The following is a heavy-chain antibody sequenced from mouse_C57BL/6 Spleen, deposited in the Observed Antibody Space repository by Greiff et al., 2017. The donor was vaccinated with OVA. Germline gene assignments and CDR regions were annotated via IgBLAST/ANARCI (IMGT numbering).Heavy chain of an antibody. CDR3: TRSITTVVADPFAY. V-gene: IGHV1-15*01. Sequence: VQLVESGAELVRPGASVTLSCKASGYTFTDYEMHWVKQTPVHGLEWIGAIDPETGGTAYNQKFKGKAILTADKSSSTAYMELRSLTSEDSAVYYCTRSITTVVADPFAYWGQGTLVTVSA. CDR2: IDPETGGT. D-gene: IGHD1-1*01. CDR1: GYTFTDYE. J-gene: IGHJ3*01.